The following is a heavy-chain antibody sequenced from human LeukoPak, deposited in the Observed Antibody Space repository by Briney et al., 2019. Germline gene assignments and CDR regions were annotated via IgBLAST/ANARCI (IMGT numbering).Heavy chain of an antibody. J-gene: IGHJ2*01. CDR2: IKGSGGRT. CDR3: ARDFWDDFEYFDL. V-gene: IGHV3-23*01. CDR1: GFTFTSHS. Sequence: PGGSLRLSCAASGFTFTSHSVSWVRQAPGKGLKWVSTIKGSGGRTYYADSVKGRFTISRDNANNTVYLQMNSLRAEDTAVYYCARDFWDDFEYFDLWGRGTLVTVSS. D-gene: IGHD3-3*01.